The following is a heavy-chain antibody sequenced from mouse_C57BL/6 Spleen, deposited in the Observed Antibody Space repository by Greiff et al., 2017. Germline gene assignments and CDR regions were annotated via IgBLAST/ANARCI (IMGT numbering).Heavy chain of an antibody. CDR2: ISSGSSYT. J-gene: IGHJ2*01. D-gene: IGHD2-3*01. V-gene: IGHV5-6*02. Sequence: KLMESGGDLVKPGGSLKLSCAASGFTFSSYGMSWVRQTPDKRLEWVATISSGSSYTYYPDSVKGRFTISRDNAKNTLYLQMSSLKSEDTAMYYCARHVDGYYFDYWGQGTTLTVSS. CDR1: GFTFSSYG. CDR3: ARHVDGYYFDY.